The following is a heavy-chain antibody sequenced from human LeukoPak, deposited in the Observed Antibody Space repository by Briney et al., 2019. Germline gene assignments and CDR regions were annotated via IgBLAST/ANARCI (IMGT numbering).Heavy chain of an antibody. CDR3: ARHQASLYYYDSSDDFDY. V-gene: IGHV4-34*01. CDR1: GGSFSGYY. Sequence: SETLSLTCAVYGGSFSGYYWSWIRQPPGKGLEWIGEINHSGSTNYNPSLKSRVTISVDTSKNQFSLKLSSVTAADTAVYYCARHQASLYYYDSSDDFDYWAREPWSPSPQ. D-gene: IGHD3-22*01. CDR2: INHSGST. J-gene: IGHJ4*02.